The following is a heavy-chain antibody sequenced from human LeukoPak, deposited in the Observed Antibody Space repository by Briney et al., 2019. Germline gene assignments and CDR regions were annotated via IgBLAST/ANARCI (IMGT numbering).Heavy chain of an antibody. CDR3: ARGYCSSTSCYAGDY. Sequence: ASVKVSCKASGFTFTSYGISWVRQAPGQGLEWMGWISAYNGNTNYAQKLQGRVTMTTDTSTSTAYMELRSLRSDDTAVYYCARGYCSSTSCYAGDYWGQGTLVTVSS. CDR2: ISAYNGNT. J-gene: IGHJ4*02. D-gene: IGHD2-2*01. V-gene: IGHV1-18*01. CDR1: GFTFTSYG.